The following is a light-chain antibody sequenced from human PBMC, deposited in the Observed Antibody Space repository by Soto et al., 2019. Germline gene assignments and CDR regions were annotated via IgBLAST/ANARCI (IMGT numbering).Light chain of an antibody. CDR1: QSISSW. CDR3: QQYSTYPWT. Sequence: DIQMTQSPSTLSASVGDRVIITCRASQSISSWLVWYQQKPGKAPKVLIYKASGLESGVPSRFSGSGSGTAFSLTISSLQPDDLATYYCQQYSTYPWTFGQGTKVEIK. V-gene: IGKV1-5*03. CDR2: KAS. J-gene: IGKJ1*01.